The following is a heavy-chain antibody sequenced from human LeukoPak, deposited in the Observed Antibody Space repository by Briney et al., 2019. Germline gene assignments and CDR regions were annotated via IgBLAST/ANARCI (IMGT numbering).Heavy chain of an antibody. CDR1: AGSVSSGGYS. V-gene: IGHV4-30-2*01. CDR3: ARENYDILTGYKAPRAFDI. J-gene: IGHJ3*02. CDR2: IYHSGST. D-gene: IGHD3-9*01. Sequence: PSQTLSLTCAVSAGSVSSGGYSWSWIRQPPGKGLAWIGYIYHSGSTYYNPSLKSRVTISVDRSKNQFSLKLSSVTAADTAVYYCARENYDILTGYKAPRAFDIWGQGAMVTVSS.